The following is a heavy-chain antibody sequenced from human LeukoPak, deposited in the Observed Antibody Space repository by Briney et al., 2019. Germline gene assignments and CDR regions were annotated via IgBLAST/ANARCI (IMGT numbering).Heavy chain of an antibody. CDR1: GGSISSYY. D-gene: IGHD5-12*01. CDR2: IYYSGST. V-gene: IGHV4-59*01. CDR3: VRVFGYSGYDFDY. Sequence: SETLSLTCTVSGGSISSYYWSWIRQPPGKGLEWIGYIYYSGSTNYNPSLTSRVTISVDTSKNQFSLKLSSVTAADTAVYYCVRVFGYSGYDFDYWGQGTLVTVSS. J-gene: IGHJ4*02.